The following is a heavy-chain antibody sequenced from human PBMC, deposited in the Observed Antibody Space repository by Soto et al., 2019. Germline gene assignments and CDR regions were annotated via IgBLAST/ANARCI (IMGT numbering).Heavy chain of an antibody. CDR3: ARDNTLDTAMADYGMDV. V-gene: IGHV1-69*01. CDR2: IIPIFGTA. J-gene: IGHJ6*02. Sequence: QVQLVQSGAEVKKPGSSVKVSCKASGGTFSSYAISWVRQAPGQGLEWMGGIIPIFGTANYAQKFQGRVTITADESTSTVYMEMSSLRSEDTAVYYCARDNTLDTAMADYGMDVWGQGTTVTVSS. D-gene: IGHD5-18*01. CDR1: GGTFSSYA.